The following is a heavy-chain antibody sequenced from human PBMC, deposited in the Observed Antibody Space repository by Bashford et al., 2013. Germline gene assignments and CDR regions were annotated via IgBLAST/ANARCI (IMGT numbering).Heavy chain of an antibody. CDR1: GGSFSDYF. J-gene: IGHJ3*02. CDR3: ARVRLPQWYDAFDI. Sequence: SETLSLTCAVSGGSFSDYFWSWVRQPPGKRLEWIGEIHHSGSTNYNPSLKSRVTISVDTSKNQFSLKLSSVTAADTAVYYCARVRLPQWYDAFDIWGQGTMVTVSS. CDR2: IHHSGST. V-gene: IGHV4-34*01. D-gene: IGHD2-15*01.